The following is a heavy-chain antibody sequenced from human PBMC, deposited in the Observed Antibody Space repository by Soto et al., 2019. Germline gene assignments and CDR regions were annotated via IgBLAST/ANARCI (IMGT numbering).Heavy chain of an antibody. J-gene: IGHJ6*02. V-gene: IGHV4-39*01. D-gene: IGHD2-2*01. CDR2: IYYSGST. Sequence: PSETLSLTCTVSGGSISSYYWGWIRQPPGKGLEWIGSIYYSGSTYYNPSLKSRVTISVDTSKNQFSLKLSSVTAADTAVYYCARLSCSSTSCYVMFYYYYGMDVWVQGTTVTVSS. CDR1: GGSISSYY. CDR3: ARLSCSSTSCYVMFYYYYGMDV.